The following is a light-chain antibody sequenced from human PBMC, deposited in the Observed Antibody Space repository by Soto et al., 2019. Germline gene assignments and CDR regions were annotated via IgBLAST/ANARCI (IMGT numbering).Light chain of an antibody. J-gene: IGKJ3*01. V-gene: IGKV3D-20*02. CDR2: DVS. CDR1: QSVSSSY. Sequence: EIVLTQSPGTLSLSPGERATLSCRASQSVSSSYLAWYQQKPGQAPRLLIYDVSKRATGIPARFGGSGSGTDFTLTISDLEPDDFAVYYCQQRNSWPPLFTFGPGTKVDIK. CDR3: QQRNSWPPLFT.